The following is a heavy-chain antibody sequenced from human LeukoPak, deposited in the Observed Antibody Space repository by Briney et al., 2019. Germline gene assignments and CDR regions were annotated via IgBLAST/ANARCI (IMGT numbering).Heavy chain of an antibody. J-gene: IGHJ4*02. V-gene: IGHV3-74*01. CDR2: INSDGSST. Sequence: GGSLRLSCVASGFTFSSYWMHWVRQVPGKGLVWVSHINSDGSSTTYADSVKGRFTISRDNAKNTLYLQMNSLRAEDTAVFYCARGKQDFDYWGQGTLVTVSS. D-gene: IGHD6-13*01. CDR3: ARGKQDFDY. CDR1: GFTFSSYW.